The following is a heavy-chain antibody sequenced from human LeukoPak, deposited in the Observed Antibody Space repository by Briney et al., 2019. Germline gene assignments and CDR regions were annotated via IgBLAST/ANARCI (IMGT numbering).Heavy chain of an antibody. Sequence: ASVKVSCKASGYTFISYGISWVRQAPGQGLEWMGWISSYNGNTHYAQKFQGRVTMTTDTSTSTAYMELRSLRSDDTAVYFCAREDYDIVTGHDPFDIWGPGTMVTVSS. CDR2: ISSYNGNT. CDR3: AREDYDIVTGHDPFDI. J-gene: IGHJ3*02. CDR1: GYTFISYG. D-gene: IGHD3-9*01. V-gene: IGHV1-18*04.